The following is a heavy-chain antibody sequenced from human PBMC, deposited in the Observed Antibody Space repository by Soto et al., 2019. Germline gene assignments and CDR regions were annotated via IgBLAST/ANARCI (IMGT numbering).Heavy chain of an antibody. CDR1: GYTFTSYG. J-gene: IGHJ6*02. CDR3: ARDGSTVTREGQPEGMDV. Sequence: ASVKVSCKASGYTFTSYGISWVRQAPGQGLEWMGWISAYNGNTNYAQKLQSRVTMTTDTSTSTAYMELSSLRSEDTAVYYCARDGSTVTREGQPEGMDVWGQGTTVTVSS. CDR2: ISAYNGNT. D-gene: IGHD4-17*01. V-gene: IGHV1-18*01.